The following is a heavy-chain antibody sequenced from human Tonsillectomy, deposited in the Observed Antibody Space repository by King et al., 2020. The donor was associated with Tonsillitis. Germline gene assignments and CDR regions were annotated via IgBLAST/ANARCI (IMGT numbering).Heavy chain of an antibody. V-gene: IGHV3-73*01. Sequence: VQLVESGGGLVQPGGSLKLSCAASGFTFSGSAMHWVRQASGKGLEWVGRIRSKANSYATAYAASVKGRFTISRDDSKNTAYLQMNSLKTEDTAVYYCTKDYGYYSNWFDPWGQGTLVTVSS. J-gene: IGHJ5*02. CDR1: GFTFSGSA. CDR3: TKDYGYYSNWFDP. D-gene: IGHD4-17*01. CDR2: IRSKANSYAT.